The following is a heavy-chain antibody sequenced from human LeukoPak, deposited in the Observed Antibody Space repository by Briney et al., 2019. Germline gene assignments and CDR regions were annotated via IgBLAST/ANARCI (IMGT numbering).Heavy chain of an antibody. J-gene: IGHJ3*02. CDR1: GFTFSSYG. CDR3: AKDMEQQAFDI. V-gene: IGHV3-30*18. CDR2: ISYDGSNK. Sequence: SGGSLRLSCAASGFTFSSYGMHWVRQAPGKGLEWVAVISYDGSNKHYADSVKGRFTISRDNSKNTLYLQMNSLRAEDTAVYYCAKDMEQQAFDIWGQGTMVTVSS. D-gene: IGHD6-13*01.